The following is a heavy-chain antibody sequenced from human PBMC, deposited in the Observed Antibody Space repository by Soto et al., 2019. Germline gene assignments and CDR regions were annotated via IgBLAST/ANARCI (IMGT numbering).Heavy chain of an antibody. J-gene: IGHJ4*02. CDR3: ASPSWDSSGYYYG. Sequence: EVQLVESGGGLVKPGGSLRLSCAASGFTFSSYSLNRVRQAPEKGLEWVSSISSSSSYIYYADSVKGRFTISRDNAKNSLQLQMNSLRAEDTAVYYCASPSWDSSGYYYGWGQGTLVTVSS. CDR1: GFTFSSYS. D-gene: IGHD3-22*01. V-gene: IGHV3-21*01. CDR2: ISSSSSYI.